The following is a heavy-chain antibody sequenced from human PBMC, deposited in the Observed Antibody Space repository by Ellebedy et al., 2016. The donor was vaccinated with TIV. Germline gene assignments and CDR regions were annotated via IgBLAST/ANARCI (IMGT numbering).Heavy chain of an antibody. V-gene: IGHV1-18*04. CDR1: GYTFTNYS. Sequence: AASVKVSCKASGYTFTNYSITWVRQAPGQGLEWMGWISAHNGNTIYAQKFQGRVTMTTDTPTSTAYMEMRSLRSDDTAQFYCTRDWPYYDSGTVKGWFDAWGQGTLVTVSS. CDR3: TRDWPYYDSGTVKGWFDA. D-gene: IGHD3-16*01. J-gene: IGHJ5*02. CDR2: ISAHNGNT.